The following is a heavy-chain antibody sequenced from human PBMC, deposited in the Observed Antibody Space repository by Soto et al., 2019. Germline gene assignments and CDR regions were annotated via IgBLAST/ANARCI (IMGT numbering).Heavy chain of an antibody. CDR1: GYTFTGYY. Sequence: GASVKVSCKASGYTFTGYYMHWVRQAPGQGLEWMGWINPNSGGTNYAQKFQGWVTTTRDTSISTAYMELSRLRSGDTAVYYCARGARQHLRFLEWLPHYYYYGMDVWGQGTTDTVSS. D-gene: IGHD3-3*01. CDR2: INPNSGGT. V-gene: IGHV1-2*04. J-gene: IGHJ6*02. CDR3: ARGARQHLRFLEWLPHYYYYGMDV.